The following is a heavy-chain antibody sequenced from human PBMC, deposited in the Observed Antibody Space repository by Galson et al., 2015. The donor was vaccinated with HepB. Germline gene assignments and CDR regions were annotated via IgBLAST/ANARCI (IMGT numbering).Heavy chain of an antibody. V-gene: IGHV1-18*01. CDR1: GHSFTNYG. J-gene: IGHJ4*02. Sequence: SVKVSCKASGHSFTNYGINWVRRAPGQGLEWMGWINTYNGDTKSAQRVQDRVTLTTDTSARTVYMELRSLRSDDTAVYYCVRDLTIVGHYAGYWGQGTLVTVSS. CDR3: VRDLTIVGHYAGY. CDR2: INTYNGDT. D-gene: IGHD1-26*01.